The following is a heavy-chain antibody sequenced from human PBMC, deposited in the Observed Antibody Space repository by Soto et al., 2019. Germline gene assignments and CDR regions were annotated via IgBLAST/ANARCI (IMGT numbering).Heavy chain of an antibody. CDR2: IWYDGSNK. D-gene: IGHD3-9*01. CDR1: GFTFSSYG. J-gene: IGHJ6*02. V-gene: IGHV3-33*01. Sequence: QVQLVESGGGVVQPGRSLRLSCAASGFTFSSYGMHWVRQAPGKGLEWVAVIWYDGSNKYYADSVKGRFTISRDNSKNTLYLQMNSLRAEDTAVYYCARESDILTGYYYYYYYGMDVWGQGTTVTVSS. CDR3: ARESDILTGYYYYYYYGMDV.